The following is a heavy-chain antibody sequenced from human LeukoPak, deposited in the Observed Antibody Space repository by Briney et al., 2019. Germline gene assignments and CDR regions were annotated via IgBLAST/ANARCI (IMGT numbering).Heavy chain of an antibody. V-gene: IGHV3-53*01. CDR2: IYSGGST. J-gene: IGHJ5*02. CDR3: ARFGSEGWFDP. D-gene: IGHD3-10*01. CDR1: GFTFSSYA. Sequence: GGSLRLSCAASGFTFSSYAMSWVRQAPGKGLEWVSVIYSGGSTYYADSVKGRFTISRDNSKNTLYLQMNSLRAEDTAVYYCARFGSEGWFDPWGQGTLVTVSS.